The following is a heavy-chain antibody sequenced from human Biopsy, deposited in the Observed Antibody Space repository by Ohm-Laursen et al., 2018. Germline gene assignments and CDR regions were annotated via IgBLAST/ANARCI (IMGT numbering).Heavy chain of an antibody. D-gene: IGHD3-16*01. CDR3: ARDSRGGHLNTTLITGKNLDS. J-gene: IGHJ4*02. CDR2: IYYTGST. CDR1: RDSISNYY. V-gene: IGHV4-59*01. Sequence: SETLFTCSVSRDSISNYYWTWIRQSPGKGLEWIGYIYYTGSTNYNPSVKGRVTISVDTSKNQFSLKLNSVTAADTAVYFCARDSRGGHLNTTLITGKNLDSWGQGILVTVSS.